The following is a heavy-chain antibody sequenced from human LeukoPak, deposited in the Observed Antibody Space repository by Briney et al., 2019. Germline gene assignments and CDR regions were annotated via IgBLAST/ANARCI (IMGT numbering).Heavy chain of an antibody. CDR1: GYSFRSYG. D-gene: IGHD6-13*01. Sequence: ASVKVSCKASGYSFRSYGISWVRQAPGQGLEWMGWISVYNDNTNYAQKFQGRVTMTTDTSTNTAYMEVRSLRSDDTAIYYCARTSAADPDPDAFDIWGQGTMVTVSS. CDR2: ISVYNDNT. J-gene: IGHJ3*02. V-gene: IGHV1-18*01. CDR3: ARTSAADPDPDAFDI.